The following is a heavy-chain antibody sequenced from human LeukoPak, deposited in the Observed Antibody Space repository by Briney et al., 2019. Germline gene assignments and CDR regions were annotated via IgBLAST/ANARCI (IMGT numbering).Heavy chain of an antibody. D-gene: IGHD4-23*01. CDR1: GYKFTSYW. CDR3: ARPTAITSHFDF. V-gene: IGHV5-51*01. J-gene: IGHJ4*02. CDR2: VSPEDSET. Sequence: GESLKISCKASGYKFTSYWIGWVRQMPGRGLEWMGIVSPEDSETRYSPSFEGEVTISVDKTISTAYLQWASLKISDSDIYYCARPTAITSHFDFWGQGTPVTVSS.